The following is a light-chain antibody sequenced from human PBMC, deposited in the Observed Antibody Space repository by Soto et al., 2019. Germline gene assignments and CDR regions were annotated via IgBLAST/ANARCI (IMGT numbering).Light chain of an antibody. V-gene: IGKV1-13*02. Sequence: AIPVTQSPSSLSASVGDTVTITCRASQGISSAFAWYQQKPGKVPRLLIYDVFNLQSEVPSRFSGSGSGTDFTLTISRLQPEDFATYYCQQLETYPLTFGQGTRLEVK. J-gene: IGKJ5*01. CDR1: QGISSA. CDR2: DVF. CDR3: QQLETYPLT.